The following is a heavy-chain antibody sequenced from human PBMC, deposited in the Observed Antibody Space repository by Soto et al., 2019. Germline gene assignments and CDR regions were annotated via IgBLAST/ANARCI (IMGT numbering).Heavy chain of an antibody. CDR3: AGGKGGWACGFDL. D-gene: IGHD1-26*01. CDR2: IIPIFGSS. J-gene: IGHJ2*01. Sequence: QVQLEQSGAEVKKPGSSVRVSCKVSGGSFSTHGISWVRQAPGRGLEWLGGIIPIFGSSAYAQRFQGRVAVTADASATKASMDLTRLKSEDTALYYCAGGKGGWACGFDLWGRGTLVTVAS. V-gene: IGHV1-69*01. CDR1: GGSFSTHG.